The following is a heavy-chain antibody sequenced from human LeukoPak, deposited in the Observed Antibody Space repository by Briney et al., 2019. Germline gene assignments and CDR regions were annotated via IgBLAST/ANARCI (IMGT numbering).Heavy chain of an antibody. CDR2: IYPGDSDT. Sequence: GESLQISCKGSGYSFTSYWIGWVRRLPGKGLEWMGIIYPGDSDTRYSPSFQGQVTTSADKSISTAYLQWSSLKASDTAMYYCARLNRGNLDYWGQGTLVTVSS. V-gene: IGHV5-51*01. J-gene: IGHJ4*02. D-gene: IGHD3-10*01. CDR3: ARLNRGNLDY. CDR1: GYSFTSYW.